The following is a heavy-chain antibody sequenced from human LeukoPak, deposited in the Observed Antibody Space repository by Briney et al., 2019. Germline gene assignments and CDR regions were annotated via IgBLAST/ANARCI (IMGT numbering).Heavy chain of an antibody. D-gene: IGHD6-19*01. CDR3: AREWSSGWSRRDDAFDI. CDR2: VYTSGRT. J-gene: IGHJ3*02. Sequence: PSETLSLTCTVSGGSISSYYWNWIRQPAGKGLEWIGRVYTSGRTNYSPSLKSRVTMSVDTSKNQFSLNLTSVTAADTAVYYCAREWSSGWSRRDDAFDIWGQGTMVTVSS. CDR1: GGSISSYY. V-gene: IGHV4-4*07.